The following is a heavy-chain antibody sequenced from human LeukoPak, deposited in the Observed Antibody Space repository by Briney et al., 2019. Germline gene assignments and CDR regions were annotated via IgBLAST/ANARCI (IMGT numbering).Heavy chain of an antibody. J-gene: IGHJ5*02. D-gene: IGHD3-16*01. CDR2: IKQDGSEK. Sequence: GGSLRLSCAASGFTFSSYWMSWVRQAPGKGLEWVANIKQDGSEKYYADSVKGRFTISRDNAKNSLYLQMNSLRAEDTAVYYCARGGGGNWFDPWGQGTLVTVSS. CDR1: GFTFSSYW. CDR3: ARGGGGNWFDP. V-gene: IGHV3-7*03.